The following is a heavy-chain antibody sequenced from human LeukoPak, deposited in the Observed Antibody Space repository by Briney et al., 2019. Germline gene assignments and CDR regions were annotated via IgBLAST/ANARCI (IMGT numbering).Heavy chain of an antibody. Sequence: GGSLRLSCAACGFTFSSYAMHWVRQAPGKGLEWVAVISYDGSNKYYADSVKGRFTISRDNSNNTLYLQMNSLRAEDTAVYYCARPLRYCSSTSCYYFDYWGQGTLVTVS. D-gene: IGHD2-2*01. CDR2: ISYDGSNK. CDR3: ARPLRYCSSTSCYYFDY. J-gene: IGHJ4*02. CDR1: GFTFSSYA. V-gene: IGHV3-30*04.